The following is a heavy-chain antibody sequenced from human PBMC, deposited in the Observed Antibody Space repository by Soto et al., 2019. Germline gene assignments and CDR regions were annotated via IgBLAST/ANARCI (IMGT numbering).Heavy chain of an antibody. V-gene: IGHV1-2*02. CDR1: GYTFTGYY. J-gene: IGHJ5*02. CDR2: INPNSGGT. Sequence: ASGKVCCKASGYTFTGYYMHWVRQAPGQGLEWMGWINPNSGGTNYAQKFQGRVTMTRDTSISTAYMELSRLRSDDTAVYYCARVYYCSSTSCDGWFDPRRQRTLVPASP. D-gene: IGHD2-2*01. CDR3: ARVYYCSSTSCDGWFDP.